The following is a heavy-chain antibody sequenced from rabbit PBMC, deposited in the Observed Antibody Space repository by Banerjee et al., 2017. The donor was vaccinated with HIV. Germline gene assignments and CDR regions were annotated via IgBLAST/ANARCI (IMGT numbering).Heavy chain of an antibody. J-gene: IGHJ4*01. CDR3: ARDAGSYDYIDVYFNL. Sequence: QEQLVESGGGLVKPGASLTLTCTASGFSFSSGYDMCWVRQAPGKGLEWIGCIYTGNDKTYYASWARGRFTISKSSSTTVTLQMTSLTAADTATYFCARDAGSYDYIDVYFNLWGPGTLVTVS. CDR1: GFSFSSGYD. CDR2: IYTGNDKT. D-gene: IGHD6-1*01. V-gene: IGHV1S45*01.